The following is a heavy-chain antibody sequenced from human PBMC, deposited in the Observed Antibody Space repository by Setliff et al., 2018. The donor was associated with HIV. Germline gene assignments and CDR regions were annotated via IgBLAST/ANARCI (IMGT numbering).Heavy chain of an antibody. CDR3: ARLPQD. J-gene: IGHJ4*02. CDR2: IHHTGRT. Sequence: PSETLSLTCAVSGGSFSGDFWTWIRQAPGKGLEWIGEIHHTGRTDYNPSLKGRVTISVDTSKSQVSLQLTSVTAEDTALYYCARLPQDWGQGTLVTVSS. V-gene: IGHV4-34*01. CDR1: GGSFSGDF.